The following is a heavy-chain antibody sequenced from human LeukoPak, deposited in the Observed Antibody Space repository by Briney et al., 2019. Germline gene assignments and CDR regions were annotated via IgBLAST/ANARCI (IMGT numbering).Heavy chain of an antibody. J-gene: IGHJ4*02. CDR3: ARAYCGGDCLGRNSYPPEYYFDY. CDR2: INHSGST. V-gene: IGHV4-34*01. CDR1: GGSFSGYY. D-gene: IGHD2-21*02. Sequence: SETLSLTCAVYGGSFSGYYWSWIRQPPGKGLEWIGEINHSGSTNYNPSLKSRVTISVDTSKNQFSLKLSSVTAADTAVYYCARAYCGGDCLGRNSYPPEYYFDYWGQGTLDTVSS.